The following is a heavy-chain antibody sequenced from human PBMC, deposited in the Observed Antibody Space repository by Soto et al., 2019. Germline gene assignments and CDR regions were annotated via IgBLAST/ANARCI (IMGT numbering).Heavy chain of an antibody. CDR2: MYYSGSR. J-gene: IGHJ4*02. V-gene: IGHV4-59*01. Sequence: SETLSLTCTVSGDSISSYYWSWIRQPPGKGLEWIGYMYYSGSRNYNPSLKSRVTISVETSKNQFSLKLSSVTAADTAVYYCASATPGRSGYRFDYWGQGTLVTVSS. D-gene: IGHD3-3*01. CDR3: ASATPGRSGYRFDY. CDR1: GDSISSYY.